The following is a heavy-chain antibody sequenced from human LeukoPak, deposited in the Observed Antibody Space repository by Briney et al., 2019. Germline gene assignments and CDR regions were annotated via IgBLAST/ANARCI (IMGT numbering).Heavy chain of an antibody. CDR3: ARHPSGGGHYFPPLYLDY. V-gene: IGHV4-39*01. Sequence: PSETLSLTCTVSGGSISSSNHYWGWIRQPPGKGLEWIGTISYSGSTYYKPSLKSRVTISVDTSKNQFSLKLSSVTAADTAAYYCARHPSGGGHYFPPLYLDYWGQGTLVTVSS. CDR2: ISYSGST. CDR1: GGSISSSNHY. D-gene: IGHD3-22*01. J-gene: IGHJ4*02.